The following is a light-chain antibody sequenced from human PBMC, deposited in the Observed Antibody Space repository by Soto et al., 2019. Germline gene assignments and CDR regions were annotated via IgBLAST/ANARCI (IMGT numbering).Light chain of an antibody. CDR3: QQYGSSPRT. CDR1: QSVSSSY. J-gene: IGKJ2*01. CDR2: GVS. Sequence: EIVLTQSPGTLSLSPGERATLSCRASQSVSSSYLAWFQQKPGQAPRLLIYGVSTRATGIPDRFSGSGSETDFILTISRLEPEDFAVYYCQQYGSSPRTFGRGTKLEI. V-gene: IGKV3-20*01.